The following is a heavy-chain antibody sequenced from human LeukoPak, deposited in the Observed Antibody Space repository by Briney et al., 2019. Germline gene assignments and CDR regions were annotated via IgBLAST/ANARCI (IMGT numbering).Heavy chain of an antibody. D-gene: IGHD3-10*01. J-gene: IGHJ5*02. CDR1: GFSLSTSGVG. CDR2: IYWDGDK. V-gene: IGHV2-5*02. Sequence: SGPRLVNPTQTLTLTCTFSGFSLSTSGVGVGWIRQPPGKALERLALIYWDGDKRYSPSLESSLTNTKDTSKNQVVLTMTNMDPVDTATYYCAHRRRSSGSGNWFDPWGQRTLVTVSS. CDR3: AHRRRSSGSGNWFDP.